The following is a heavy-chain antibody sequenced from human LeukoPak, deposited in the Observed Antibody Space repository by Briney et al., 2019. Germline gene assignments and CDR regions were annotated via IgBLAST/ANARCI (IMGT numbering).Heavy chain of an antibody. J-gene: IGHJ4*02. V-gene: IGHV3-23*01. Sequence: GGSLRLSCAASGFTFSNYAMSWVRQAPGKSLEWVSAISGSGDSTYYAVSVKGRFSISRDNSKNTLFLQMNSVRAEDTAVYYCARDGFATFYGVWDYWGQGTPITVSS. CDR2: ISGSGDST. D-gene: IGHD3-16*01. CDR3: ARDGFATFYGVWDY. CDR1: GFTFSNYA.